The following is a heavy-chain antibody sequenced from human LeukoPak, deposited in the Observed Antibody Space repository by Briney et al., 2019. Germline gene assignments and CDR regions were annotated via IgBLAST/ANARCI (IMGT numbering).Heavy chain of an antibody. CDR3: ARNSGSYYPYYYYYMDV. V-gene: IGHV1-69*13. CDR1: GGTFSSYA. J-gene: IGHJ6*03. CDR2: IIPIFGTA. Sequence: SVKVSCKASGGTFSSYAISWVRQAPGQGLEWMGGIIPIFGTANYAQKFQGRVTITADESTSTAYMELSSLRSEDTAVYYCARNSGSYYPYYYYYMDVWGKGTTVTVSS. D-gene: IGHD1-26*01.